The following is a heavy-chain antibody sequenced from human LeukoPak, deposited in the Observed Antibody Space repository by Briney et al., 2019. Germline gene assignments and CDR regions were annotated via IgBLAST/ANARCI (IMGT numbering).Heavy chain of an antibody. D-gene: IGHD3-9*01. V-gene: IGHV1-18*01. Sequence: ASVKVSCKASGYTFTSYGISWVRQAPGQGPEWMGWISAYNGNTNYAQKLQGRVTMTTDTSTSTAYMELRSLRSDDTAVYYCARDWGYYDILTGYYKGDAFDIWGQGTMVTVSS. J-gene: IGHJ3*02. CDR1: GYTFTSYG. CDR2: ISAYNGNT. CDR3: ARDWGYYDILTGYYKGDAFDI.